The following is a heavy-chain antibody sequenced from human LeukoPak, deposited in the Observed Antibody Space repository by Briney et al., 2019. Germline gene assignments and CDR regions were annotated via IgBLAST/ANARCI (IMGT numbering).Heavy chain of an antibody. CDR2: ISGSGDTT. V-gene: IGHV3-23*01. Sequence: GSLRPSCAASGFTLRSYSMHWVRQAPGKGLKWVSSISGSGDTTYYADSVKGRFTISRDNSLNTLYLQLKSLGAEDTAVYHCAKDRYTGSTWPFASWGQGTLVTVSS. D-gene: IGHD1-26*01. J-gene: IGHJ5*02. CDR1: GFTLRSYS. CDR3: AKDRYTGSTWPFAS.